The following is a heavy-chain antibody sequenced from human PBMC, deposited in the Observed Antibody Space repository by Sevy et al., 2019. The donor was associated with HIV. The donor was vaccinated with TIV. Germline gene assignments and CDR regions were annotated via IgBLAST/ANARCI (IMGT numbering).Heavy chain of an antibody. Sequence: GGCLRLSCAASGFPFSSYAMSWVRQAPGRGLEWVSTLIGGGRRTYYPDSVTGRFIISRDNSRNTLYLQMNSLRAEDTAIYYCAKRRVQSGLSGGGANYGMDVCGRGTTVTVSS. CDR3: AKRRVQSGLSGGGANYGMDV. V-gene: IGHV3-23*01. CDR1: GFPFSSYA. J-gene: IGHJ6*02. CDR2: LIGGGRRT. D-gene: IGHD2-8*02.